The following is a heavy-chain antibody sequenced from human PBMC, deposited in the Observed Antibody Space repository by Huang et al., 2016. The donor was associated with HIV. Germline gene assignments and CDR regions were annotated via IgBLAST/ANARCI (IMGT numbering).Heavy chain of an antibody. CDR1: GGSISSHS. CDR2: IYYSGVS. J-gene: IGHJ4*01. Sequence: QVQLQESGPGLVKPSETLSLTCSVSGGSISSHSWSWIRQPPGKGLEWIGRIYYSGVSNDSPSLKSRVFISVDTSRNQFALKLSSVTAADTAVYYCARDRRHCSGGSCYYSDYWGHGTLVTVSS. CDR3: ARDRRHCSGGSCYYSDY. V-gene: IGHV4-59*11. D-gene: IGHD2-15*01.